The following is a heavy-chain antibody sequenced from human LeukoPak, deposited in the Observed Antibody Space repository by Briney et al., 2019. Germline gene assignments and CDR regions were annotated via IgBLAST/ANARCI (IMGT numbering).Heavy chain of an antibody. CDR2: INPNSGGT. J-gene: IGHJ6*03. V-gene: IGHV1-2*02. CDR1: GYTFTGCY. Sequence: ASVKVSCKASGYTFTGCYMHWVRQAPGQGLEWMGWINPNSGGTNYAQKFQGRVTMTRDTSISTAYMELSRLRSDDTAVYYCARAIAVAGIGPYYYYYYMDVWGKGTTVTVSS. CDR3: ARAIAVAGIGPYYYYYYMDV. D-gene: IGHD6-19*01.